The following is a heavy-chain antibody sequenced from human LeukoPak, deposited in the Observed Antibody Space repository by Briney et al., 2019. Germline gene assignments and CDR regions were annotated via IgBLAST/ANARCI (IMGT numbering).Heavy chain of an antibody. CDR1: GFTFSSYS. D-gene: IGHD3-9*01. V-gene: IGHV3-48*02. J-gene: IGHJ4*02. CDR2: ISSSSSTI. CDR3: ASVRDYDILTGYPDLDY. Sequence: GGSLRLSCAASGFTFSSYSMNWVRQAPGKGLEWVSYISSSSSTIYYADSVKGRFTISRDNAKNSLYLQMNSLRDEDTAVYYSASVRDYDILTGYPDLDYWGQGTLVTVSS.